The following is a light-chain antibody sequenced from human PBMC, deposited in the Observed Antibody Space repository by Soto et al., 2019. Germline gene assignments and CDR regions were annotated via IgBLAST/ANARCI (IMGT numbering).Light chain of an antibody. V-gene: IGKV1-39*01. Sequence: DIQMTQSASTLSASVGDRFTISGRSSQSISDYLNWYQHKPGKAPKLLISAASSLQSGVPSRFSGSGSGTDFTLTISSLQPEDFATYYCQQSYSTLTFGPGTKVDI. CDR3: QQSYSTLT. J-gene: IGKJ3*01. CDR1: QSISDY. CDR2: AAS.